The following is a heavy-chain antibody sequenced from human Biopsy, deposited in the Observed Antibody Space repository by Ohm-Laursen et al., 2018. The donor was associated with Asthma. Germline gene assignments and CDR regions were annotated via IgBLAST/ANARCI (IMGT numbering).Heavy chain of an antibody. V-gene: IGHV3-30*18. J-gene: IGHJ4*02. D-gene: IGHD1-26*01. CDR1: GFTFKAYG. CDR2: MSCEESVQ. CDR3: PKDAFPGWEVRRGPDY. Sequence: SLRLSCAAPGFTFKAYGIHWVRQAPGKGLEWVAVMSCEESVQYFADSVKGRFTFSRDNSKNTMYLEMNSLRAEDTAVYYCPKDAFPGWEVRRGPDYWGQGTLVTVSS.